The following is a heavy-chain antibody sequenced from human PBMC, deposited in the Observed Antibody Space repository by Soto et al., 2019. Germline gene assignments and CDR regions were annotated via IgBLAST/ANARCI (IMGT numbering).Heavy chain of an antibody. CDR2: LKSDGRDT. CDR1: GFRFNDNW. Sequence: GGSLRLACAASGFRFNDNWMHWVRQVPGKGLMWVARLKSDGRDTIYADSVKGRFTVSKDCAKNTLYLQMNSLRVEDTAVYYGVREMPVPIRGGYYYYAVLDAWGQGTTVTVSS. V-gene: IGHV3-74*01. J-gene: IGHJ6*02. CDR3: VREMPVPIRGGYYYYAVLDA. D-gene: IGHD2-2*01.